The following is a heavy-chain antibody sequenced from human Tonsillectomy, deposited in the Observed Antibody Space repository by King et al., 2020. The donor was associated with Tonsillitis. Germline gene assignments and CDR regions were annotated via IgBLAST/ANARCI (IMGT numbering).Heavy chain of an antibody. CDR3: ARKGLYSYDAFDI. CDR1: GGSISSYY. Sequence: QLQESGPGLVKPSETLSLTCTGSGGSISSYYWRWIRQPPGKGLEWIGDIYYNGSTNYNPSLKSRVTISVDTSKNQFSLKLSSVTAADTAVYSCARKGLYSYDAFDIWGQGTMVTVSS. V-gene: IGHV4-59*01. CDR2: IYYNGST. D-gene: IGHD5-18*01. J-gene: IGHJ3*02.